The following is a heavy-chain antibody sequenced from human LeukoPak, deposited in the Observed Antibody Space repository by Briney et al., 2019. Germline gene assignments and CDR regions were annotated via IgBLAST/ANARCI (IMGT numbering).Heavy chain of an antibody. V-gene: IGHV1-2*02. CDR3: ARPMVRGVIPDY. Sequence: GASVKVSCKASGYTFTGYYMHWVRQAPGQGPEWMGWINPNSGGTNYAQKFQGRVTMTRDTSISTAYMELSRLRSDDTAVYYCARPMVRGVIPDYWGQGTLVTVSS. D-gene: IGHD3-10*01. CDR2: INPNSGGT. CDR1: GYTFTGYY. J-gene: IGHJ4*02.